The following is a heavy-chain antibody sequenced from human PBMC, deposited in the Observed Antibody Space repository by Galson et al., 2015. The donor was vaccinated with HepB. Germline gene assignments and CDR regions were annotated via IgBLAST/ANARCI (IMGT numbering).Heavy chain of an antibody. CDR1: GFIFNNYG. Sequence: SLRLSCAASGFIFNNYGMHWVRQAPGKGPEWVAVISFDGSSKYYADSVKGRFTISRDNAKNSLYLQMNSLRAEDTAVYYCARDPNYYGSGIYYYYYYGMDVWGQGTTVTVSS. J-gene: IGHJ6*02. CDR3: ARDPNYYGSGIYYYYYYGMDV. D-gene: IGHD3-10*01. V-gene: IGHV3-30*03. CDR2: ISFDGSSK.